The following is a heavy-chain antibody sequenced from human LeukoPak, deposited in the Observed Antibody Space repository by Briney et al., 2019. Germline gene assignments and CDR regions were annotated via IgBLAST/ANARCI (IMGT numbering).Heavy chain of an antibody. D-gene: IGHD2-21*01. Sequence: KAGGSLRLSCAASGFTFSSYAMSWVRQAPGKGLEWVSAISGSGGSTFYADSVKGRFTISRDNSKNTLYLQMNSLRAEDTAVYYCAKARAIHCGGDCDFDHWGQGTLVTVSS. V-gene: IGHV3-23*01. J-gene: IGHJ4*02. CDR1: GFTFSSYA. CDR2: ISGSGGST. CDR3: AKARAIHCGGDCDFDH.